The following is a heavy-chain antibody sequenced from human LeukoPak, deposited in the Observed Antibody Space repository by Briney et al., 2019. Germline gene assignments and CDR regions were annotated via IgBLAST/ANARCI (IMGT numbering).Heavy chain of an antibody. CDR3: ARDPASANWFDS. CDR1: GFTFSSYS. D-gene: IGHD2-2*01. J-gene: IGHJ5*01. CDR2: ISGTGTHT. V-gene: IGHV3-21*05. Sequence: SGGSLRLSCAASGFTFSSYSMNWIRQAPGKGLEWISYISGTGTHTNYADSVKGRFTMSRDNANNSLFLQMDSLKVEDTGVYYCARDPASANWFDSWGQGTLVTVSS.